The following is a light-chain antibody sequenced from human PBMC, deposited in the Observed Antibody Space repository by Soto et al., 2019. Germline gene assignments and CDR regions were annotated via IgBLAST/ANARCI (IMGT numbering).Light chain of an antibody. J-gene: IGKJ1*01. CDR2: KAS. CDR1: QTISSW. Sequence: DIQMTQSPSTLSGSVGDRVTITCRASQTISSWLAWYQQKPGKAPKLLIYKASSLESGVPSRLSGSGSGTEFTLTISSLQPDEFATYYCQQYNSYWPFGQGTKVDIK. V-gene: IGKV1-5*03. CDR3: QQYNSYWP.